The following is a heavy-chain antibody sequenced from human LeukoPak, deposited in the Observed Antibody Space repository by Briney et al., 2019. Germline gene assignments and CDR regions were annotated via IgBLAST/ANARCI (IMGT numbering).Heavy chain of an antibody. Sequence: SETLSLTCTVSSGSITSSSYYWGWIRQPPGKDLEWIGSIYHSGSTYYNPSLKSRVTISVDRSKNQFSLKLSSVTAADTAVYYCASSGYSYGPFDYWGQGTLVTVSS. CDR2: IYHSGST. V-gene: IGHV4-39*07. CDR3: ASSGYSYGPFDY. CDR1: SGSITSSSYY. D-gene: IGHD5-18*01. J-gene: IGHJ4*02.